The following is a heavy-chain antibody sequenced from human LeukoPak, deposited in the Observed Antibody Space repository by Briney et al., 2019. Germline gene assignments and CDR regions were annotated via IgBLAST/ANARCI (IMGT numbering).Heavy chain of an antibody. CDR3: ARDETGHYYDSSNYYPDAFDI. Sequence: GGSLRLSCAAAGFTFSSYSMNWVRQAPGKGLEWLSYISRSSSSILYADSVKGRFTISRDNAKNSLYLQMNSLRAEDTAVYYCARDETGHYYDSSNYYPDAFDIWGQGTLVTVSS. CDR2: ISRSSSSI. V-gene: IGHV3-48*04. J-gene: IGHJ3*02. D-gene: IGHD3-22*01. CDR1: GFTFSSYS.